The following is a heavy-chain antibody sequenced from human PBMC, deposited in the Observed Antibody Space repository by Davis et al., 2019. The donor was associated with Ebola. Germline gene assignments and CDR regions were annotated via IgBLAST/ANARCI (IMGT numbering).Heavy chain of an antibody. J-gene: IGHJ6*03. CDR2: ISGSGGST. CDR1: GFTFSSYA. D-gene: IGHD4-11*01. CDR3: AKGSTVTLPFRYYYYMDV. V-gene: IGHV3-23*01. Sequence: PGGSLRLSCAASGFTFSSYAMSWVRQAPGKGLEWVSAISGSGGSTYYADSVKGRFTISRDNSKNTLYLQMNSLRAEDTAVYYCAKGSTVTLPFRYYYYMDVWGKGTTVTVSS.